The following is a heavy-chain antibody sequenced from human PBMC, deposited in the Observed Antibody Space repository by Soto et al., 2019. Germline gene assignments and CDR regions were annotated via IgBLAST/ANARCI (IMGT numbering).Heavy chain of an antibody. Sequence: GASVKVSCKVSGYTLTELSMHWVRQAPGKGLEWMGGFDPEDGETIYAQKFQGRVTMTEDTSTDTAYMELSSLRSEDTAVYYCAIDPQYYYGSGYAYWGQGTLVTVSS. D-gene: IGHD3-10*01. J-gene: IGHJ4*02. CDR1: GYTLTELS. CDR3: AIDPQYYYGSGYAY. V-gene: IGHV1-24*01. CDR2: FDPEDGET.